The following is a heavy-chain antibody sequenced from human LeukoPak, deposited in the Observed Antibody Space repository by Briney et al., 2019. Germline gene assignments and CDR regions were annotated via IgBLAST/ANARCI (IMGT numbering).Heavy chain of an antibody. CDR3: ARGLSAIVY. D-gene: IGHD2-15*01. J-gene: IGHJ4*02. CDR1: GGSFSGYY. CDR2: INHSGST. Sequence: PSETLSLTCAVYGGSFSGYYWSWIRQPPGKGLEWIGEINHSGSTNYNPSLKSRVTISVDTSKNQFSLKLSSVTAADTAVYYCARGLSAIVYWGQGTLVPLPT. V-gene: IGHV4-34*01.